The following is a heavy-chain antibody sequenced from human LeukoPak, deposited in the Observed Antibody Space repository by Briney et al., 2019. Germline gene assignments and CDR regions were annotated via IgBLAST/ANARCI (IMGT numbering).Heavy chain of an antibody. CDR3: ARDPPYSSGWHRNYYYYGMDV. J-gene: IGHJ6*02. CDR2: INPSGGST. V-gene: IGHV1-46*01. D-gene: IGHD6-19*01. Sequence: ASVKVSCKASGYTFTSYYMHWVRQAPGQGLEWMGIINPSGGSTSYAQKFQGRVIMTRDTSTSTVYMELSSLRSEDTAVYYCARDPPYSSGWHRNYYYYGMDVWGQGTTVTVSS. CDR1: GYTFTSYY.